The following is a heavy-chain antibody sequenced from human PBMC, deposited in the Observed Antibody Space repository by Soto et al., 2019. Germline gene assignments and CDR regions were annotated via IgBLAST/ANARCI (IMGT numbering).Heavy chain of an antibody. Sequence: GGSLRLSCAASGFTFDNYAITWVRQAPGKGLEWVSTISSSGGNTYYANSVQGRFTISRDNSKNTLYLQMNSLRAEDTAVYYCANIVTTVVNWGQGTLVTVSS. CDR1: GFTFDNYA. D-gene: IGHD4-4*01. J-gene: IGHJ4*02. CDR2: ISSSGGNT. V-gene: IGHV3-23*01. CDR3: ANIVTTVVN.